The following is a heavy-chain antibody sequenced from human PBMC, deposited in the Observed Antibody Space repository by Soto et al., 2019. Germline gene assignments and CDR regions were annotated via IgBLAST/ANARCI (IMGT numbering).Heavy chain of an antibody. J-gene: IGHJ4*02. Sequence: QVQLVQSGAEVKKPGASVKVSCKASGYTFTGYYMHWVRQAPGQGLEWMGWINPNSGGTNYAQKFQGRVTMTRDTSISTAYMELSRLRSDDTAVYYCARARIIVPSSARRVRGVINGLGYWGQGTLVTVSS. CDR1: GYTFTGYY. D-gene: IGHD3-10*01. CDR3: ARARIIVPSSARRVRGVINGLGY. CDR2: INPNSGGT. V-gene: IGHV1-2*02.